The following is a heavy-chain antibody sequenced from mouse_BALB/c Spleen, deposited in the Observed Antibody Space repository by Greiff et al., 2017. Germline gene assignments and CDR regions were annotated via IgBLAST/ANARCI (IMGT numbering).Heavy chain of an antibody. Sequence: VQLKESGAELVRSGASVKLSCTASGFNIKDYYMHWVKQRPEQGLEWIGWIDPENGDTEYAPKFQGKATMTADTSSNTAYLQLSSLTSEDTAVYYCKVTTVVAGDYWGQGTTLTVSS. D-gene: IGHD1-1*01. CDR2: IDPENGDT. V-gene: IGHV14-4*02. CDR3: KVTTVVAGDY. CDR1: GFNIKDYY. J-gene: IGHJ2*01.